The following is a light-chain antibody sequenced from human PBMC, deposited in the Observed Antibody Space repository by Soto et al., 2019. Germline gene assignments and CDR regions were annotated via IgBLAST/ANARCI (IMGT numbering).Light chain of an antibody. CDR3: QQYGSSPPFA. CDR1: QSVSSSY. CDR2: GAS. J-gene: IGKJ3*01. V-gene: IGKV3-20*01. Sequence: ESALTQSPGTLSLSTGERATLSCRASQSVSSSYLAWYQQKHGQAPRLLIYGASTRATGIPDRFSGSESGTDFTLTISRLEPEDFAVYYFQQYGSSPPFAFGPGNKVDIK.